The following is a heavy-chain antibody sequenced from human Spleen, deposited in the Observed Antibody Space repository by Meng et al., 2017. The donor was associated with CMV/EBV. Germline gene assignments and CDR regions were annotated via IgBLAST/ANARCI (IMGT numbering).Heavy chain of an antibody. V-gene: IGHV4-30-4*08. CDR1: GGPISSGDYY. CDR2: IYYSGST. D-gene: IGHD1-14*01. CDR3: ARYPGTDRYFDL. J-gene: IGHJ2*01. Sequence: TVSGGPISSGDYYWSWIRQPPGKGLEWIGYIYYSGSTYYNPSLKSRVTISVDTSKTHFSLNLNSVTAADTAVYYCARYPGTDRYFDLWGRGTLVTVSS.